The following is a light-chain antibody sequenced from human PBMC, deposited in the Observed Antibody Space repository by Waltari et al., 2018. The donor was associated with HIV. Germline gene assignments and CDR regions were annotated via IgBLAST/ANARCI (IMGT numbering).Light chain of an antibody. CDR3: SSYADTNNVL. Sequence: QSALTQPPSASGSPGQSVPLSCTGTSSDVGGLDYVSWYQQHPAKAPKLLIYAVNRRPSGVPDRCSGSKSGNPASLTVSGLQNEDEADYYCSSYADTNNVLFGGGTKLTGL. CDR2: AVN. CDR1: SSDVGGLDY. J-gene: IGLJ3*02. V-gene: IGLV2-8*01.